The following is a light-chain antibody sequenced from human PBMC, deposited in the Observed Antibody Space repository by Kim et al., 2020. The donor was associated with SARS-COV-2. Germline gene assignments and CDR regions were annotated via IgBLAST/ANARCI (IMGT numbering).Light chain of an antibody. Sequence: GQSITISRTGTSSDVGAYNYVSWYQQHPGKAPKLMIFDDNKRPSGLSDRFSGSKSGNTASLTISGRQAEDEADYYCISYASTRSYVFGTGTKVTVL. CDR1: SSDVGAYNY. CDR2: DDN. V-gene: IGLV2-14*04. CDR3: ISYASTRSYV. J-gene: IGLJ1*01.